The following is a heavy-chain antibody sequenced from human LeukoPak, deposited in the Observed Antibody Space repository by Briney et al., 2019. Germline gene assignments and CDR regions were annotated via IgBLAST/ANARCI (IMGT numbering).Heavy chain of an antibody. Sequence: GSVRVSCKASGYTFTSYYMHWVRQAPGQGLEWMGIINPGGGSTYYAQRFQGGVTMTRDTSTSTVYMELSILRSEDTAVYYCARVEGELRFLEGCWFDPWGQGTLVTVSS. CDR1: GYTFTSYY. J-gene: IGHJ5*02. CDR3: ARVEGELRFLEGCWFDP. D-gene: IGHD3-3*01. CDR2: INPGGGST. V-gene: IGHV1-46*01.